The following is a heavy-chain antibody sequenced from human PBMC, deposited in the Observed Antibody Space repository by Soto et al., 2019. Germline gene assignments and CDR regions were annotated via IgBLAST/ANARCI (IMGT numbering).Heavy chain of an antibody. V-gene: IGHV3-48*03. Sequence: SCAASGFTFSSYEMNCVRQAPGKGLEWVSYISRSGSPIYYADSVKGLFTISRDNAKSSLSLQMNSLTADDTALYYCVRYCAHGCYSPNAFDYWGQGTLVTGSS. J-gene: IGHJ4*02. CDR3: VRYCAHGCYSPNAFDY. CDR2: ISRSGSPI. D-gene: IGHD2-21*02. CDR1: GFTFSSYE.